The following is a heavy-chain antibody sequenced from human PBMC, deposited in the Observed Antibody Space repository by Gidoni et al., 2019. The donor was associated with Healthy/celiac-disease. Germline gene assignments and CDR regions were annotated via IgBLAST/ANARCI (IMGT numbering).Heavy chain of an antibody. J-gene: IGHJ3*02. CDR1: GGSISSSSYY. D-gene: IGHD4-17*01. V-gene: IGHV4-39*01. CDR3: SSTVTSDAFDI. CDR2: IYYSGST. Sequence: QLQLQESGPGLVKPSATLSLTCTVSGGSISSSSYYWGWIRQTPGKGLEWIGSIYYSGSTYYNPSLKSRVTISVDTSKNQFSLKLSSVTAADTAVYYCSSTVTSDAFDIWGQGTMVTVSS.